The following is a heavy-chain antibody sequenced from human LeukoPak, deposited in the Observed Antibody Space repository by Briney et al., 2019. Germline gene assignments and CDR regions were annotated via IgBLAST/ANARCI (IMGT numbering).Heavy chain of an antibody. D-gene: IGHD5-12*01. CDR3: WRKESTVATNYFYYYYMDV. CDR1: GFTFSSYW. V-gene: IGHV3-7*01. J-gene: IGHJ6*03. Sequence: GGSLRLSCAASGFTFSSYWMSWVRQAPGKWLEWVANIKQDGSEKYYVDSVKGRFTISRDNAKNSLYLQMNSLRAEDTAVYYCWRKESTVATNYFYYYYMDVWGKGTTVTVSS. CDR2: IKQDGSEK.